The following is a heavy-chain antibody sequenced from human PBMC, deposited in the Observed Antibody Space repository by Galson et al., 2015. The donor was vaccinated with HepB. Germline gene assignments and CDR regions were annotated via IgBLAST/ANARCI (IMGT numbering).Heavy chain of an antibody. CDR3: TRGVATITDFDY. CDR2: IIPIFGTA. J-gene: IGHJ4*02. V-gene: IGHV1-69*13. D-gene: IGHD5-12*01. Sequence: SVKVSCKASGGTFSSYAISWVRQAPGQGLEWMGGIIPIFGTANYAQKFQGRVTITADESTSTAYMELSSLRSEDTAVYYCTRGVATITDFDYWGQGTLVTVSS. CDR1: GGTFSSYA.